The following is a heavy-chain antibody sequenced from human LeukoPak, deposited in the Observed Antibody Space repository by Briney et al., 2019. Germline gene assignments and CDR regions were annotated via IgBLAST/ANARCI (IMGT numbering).Heavy chain of an antibody. CDR2: IKGKGDGGTT. J-gene: IGHJ4*02. CDR1: GSGFSFSNAW. Sequence: GGSLRLSCAASGSGFSFSNAWMTWVRQAPGKGLEWVGRIKGKGDGGTTDYAAPVKGRFTMSRDDSQSTLYLQMNSLKVEDTAIYYCSTDWYDYWGQGTLVTVSS. CDR3: STDWYDY. V-gene: IGHV3-15*01. D-gene: IGHD6-13*01.